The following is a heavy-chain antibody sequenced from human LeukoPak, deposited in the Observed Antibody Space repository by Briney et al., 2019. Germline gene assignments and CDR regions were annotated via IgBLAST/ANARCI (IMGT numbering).Heavy chain of an antibody. D-gene: IGHD3-16*02. CDR3: ARGRSRLGELSLYGFRY. CDR2: IIPIFGTA. Sequence: ASVKVSCKASGGTFSSYAISWVRQAPGQGLEWMGGIIPIFGTANYAQKFQGRVTITADESTSTAYMELSSLRSEDTAVYYCARGRSRLGELSLYGFRYWGQGTLVTVSS. J-gene: IGHJ4*02. V-gene: IGHV1-69*13. CDR1: GGTFSSYA.